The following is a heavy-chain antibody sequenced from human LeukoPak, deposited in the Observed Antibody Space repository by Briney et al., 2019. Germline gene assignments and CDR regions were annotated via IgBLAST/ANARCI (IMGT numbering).Heavy chain of an antibody. D-gene: IGHD5-18*01. CDR1: GGTFSSYA. V-gene: IGHV1-69*04. Sequence: SVKVSCKASGGTFSSYAISWVRQAPGQGLEWMGRIIPILGMANYAQKFQGRVTITADKSTSTAYMELSSLRSEDTAVYYCAARGYSYSTFDYWGQGTLVTVSS. J-gene: IGHJ4*02. CDR2: IIPILGMA. CDR3: AARGYSYSTFDY.